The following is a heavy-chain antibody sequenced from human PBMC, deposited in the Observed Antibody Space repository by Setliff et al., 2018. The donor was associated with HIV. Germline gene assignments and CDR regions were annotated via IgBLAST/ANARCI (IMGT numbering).Heavy chain of an antibody. Sequence: ASVKVSCKASGYTFTSYGVSWVRQAPGQGLEWMGWISAYNRNVNYSQKVQGRVTMTTDTSTSTAYMELKNLKSDDTAVYYCARHTRTMIVEDAFDIWGQGTMVTVSS. CDR2: ISAYNRNV. CDR3: ARHTRTMIVEDAFDI. D-gene: IGHD3-22*01. V-gene: IGHV1-18*01. J-gene: IGHJ3*02. CDR1: GYTFTSYG.